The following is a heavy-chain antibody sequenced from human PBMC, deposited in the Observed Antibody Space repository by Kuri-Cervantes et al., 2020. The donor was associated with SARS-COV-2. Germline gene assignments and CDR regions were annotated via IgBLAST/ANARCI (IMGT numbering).Heavy chain of an antibody. CDR3: GRGPAAIITPYFHY. Sequence: SETLSLTCTVSGGSISSSSYYWGWIRQPPGKGLEWIGSIYYSGSTYYNPSLKSRVTISVDTSKNQFSLKLSSVTAADTAVYYCGRGPAAIITPYFHYWGQGTLVTVSS. V-gene: IGHV4-39*07. CDR2: IYYSGST. CDR1: GGSISSSSYY. D-gene: IGHD2-2*01. J-gene: IGHJ4*02.